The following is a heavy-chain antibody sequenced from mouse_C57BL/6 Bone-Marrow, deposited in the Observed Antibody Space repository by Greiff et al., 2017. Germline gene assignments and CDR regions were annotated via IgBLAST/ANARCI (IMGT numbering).Heavy chain of an antibody. CDR1: GFTFTDYY. Sequence: EVKLMESGGGLVQPGGSLSLSCAASGFTFTDYYMSWVRQPPGKALEWLGFIRNKANGYTTEYSASVKGRFTISRDNSQSILYLQMNALRAEDSATYYCARWGYYGPLYAMGYWGQGTSVTVSS. V-gene: IGHV7-3*01. CDR2: IRNKANGYTT. CDR3: ARWGYYGPLYAMGY. J-gene: IGHJ4*01. D-gene: IGHD1-1*01.